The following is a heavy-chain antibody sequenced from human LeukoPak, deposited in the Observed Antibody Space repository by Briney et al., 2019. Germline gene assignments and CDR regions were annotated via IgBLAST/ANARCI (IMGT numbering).Heavy chain of an antibody. V-gene: IGHV4-30-2*01. J-gene: IGHJ5*02. Sequence: PSETLSLTCAVSGGSISSGGYSWSWIRQPPGRGPEWIGYIYHSGSTYYNPSLKSRVTISVDTSKNQFSLKLTSVTAADTAVYHCARDGRGYYSESWFDPWGQGTLVTVSS. CDR1: GGSISSGGYS. CDR3: ARDGRGYYSESWFDP. CDR2: IYHSGST. D-gene: IGHD3-22*01.